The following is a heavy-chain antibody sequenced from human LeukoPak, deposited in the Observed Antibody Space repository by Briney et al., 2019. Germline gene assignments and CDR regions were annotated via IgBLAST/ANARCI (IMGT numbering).Heavy chain of an antibody. J-gene: IGHJ3*02. V-gene: IGHV5-51*01. CDR1: GYSFTSYW. Sequence: GESLKISCKGSGYSFTSYWIGRVRQMPGKGLEWMGIIYPGDSDTRYSPSFQGQVTISADKSISTAYLQWSSLKASDTAMYYCARRLWFGDSPDAFDIWGQGTMVTVSS. CDR3: ARRLWFGDSPDAFDI. D-gene: IGHD3-10*01. CDR2: IYPGDSDT.